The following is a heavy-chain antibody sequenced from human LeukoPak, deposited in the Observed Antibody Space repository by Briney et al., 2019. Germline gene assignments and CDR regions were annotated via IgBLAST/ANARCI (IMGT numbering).Heavy chain of an antibody. V-gene: IGHV4-34*01. Sequence: KPSETLSLTCAVYGGSFSDYYWTWIRQSPGKGLEWIGEINHSGATDYNPSLKSRVTISVDTSKNQFPLKVRSVTAADTAVYYCARRVRGVIISFYYYNGMDVWGQGTTVTVPS. CDR3: ARRVRGVIISFYYYNGMDV. CDR2: INHSGAT. CDR1: GGSFSDYY. D-gene: IGHD3-10*01. J-gene: IGHJ6*02.